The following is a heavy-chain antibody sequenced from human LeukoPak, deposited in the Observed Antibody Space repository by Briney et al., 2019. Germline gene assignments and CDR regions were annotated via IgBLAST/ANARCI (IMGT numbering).Heavy chain of an antibody. CDR3: ARAGTIAARPANCFDP. D-gene: IGHD6-6*01. J-gene: IGHJ5*02. CDR2: INTNTGNP. CDR1: GYTLTELS. Sequence: ASVKVSCKVSGYTLTELSMHWVRQAPGQGLEWMGWINTNTGNPTYAQGFTGRFVFSLDTSVSTAYLQISSLKAEDTAVYYCARAGTIAARPANCFDPWGQGTLVTVSS. V-gene: IGHV7-4-1*02.